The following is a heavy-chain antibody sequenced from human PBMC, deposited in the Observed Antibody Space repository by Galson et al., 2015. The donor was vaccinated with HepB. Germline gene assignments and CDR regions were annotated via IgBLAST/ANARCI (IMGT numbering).Heavy chain of an antibody. Sequence: SLRLSCAASGFTFSSYGMHWVRQAPGKGLEWVAVIWYDGSNKYYADSVKGRFTISRDNSKNTLYLQMNSLRAEDTAVYYCARQMAHLHDAFDIWGQGTMVTVSS. CDR1: GFTFSSYG. J-gene: IGHJ3*02. D-gene: IGHD2-8*01. V-gene: IGHV3-33*01. CDR3: ARQMAHLHDAFDI. CDR2: IWYDGSNK.